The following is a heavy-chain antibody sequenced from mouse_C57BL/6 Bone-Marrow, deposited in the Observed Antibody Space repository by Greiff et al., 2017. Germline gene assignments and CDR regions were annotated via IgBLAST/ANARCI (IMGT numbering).Heavy chain of an antibody. CDR3: ARGGLLRRYLDY. Sequence: VQLQQSGPELVKPGASVKISCKASGYAFSSSWMNWVKQRPGKGLEWIGRIYPGDGDTNYNGKFKGKATLTADKSSSTAYMQLSSLTSEDSAVYFCARGGLLRRYLDYWGQGTTLTVSS. D-gene: IGHD2-3*01. J-gene: IGHJ2*01. CDR2: IYPGDGDT. CDR1: GYAFSSSW. V-gene: IGHV1-82*01.